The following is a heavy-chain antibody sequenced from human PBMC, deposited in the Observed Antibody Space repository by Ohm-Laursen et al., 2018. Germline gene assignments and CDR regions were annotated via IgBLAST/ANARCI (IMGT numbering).Heavy chain of an antibody. CDR3: ARHRCITCSPDY. Sequence: SETLSLTCTVSGGSISHYYWSWIRQPPGRTLEWIGYIYYSGSTNYNPSLKSRVTISVDTSKSQFSLRLSSVTAADTAVYYCARHRCITCSPDYWGQGTLVTVSS. J-gene: IGHJ4*02. CDR1: GGSISHYY. CDR2: IYYSGST. V-gene: IGHV4-59*08. D-gene: IGHD2-15*01.